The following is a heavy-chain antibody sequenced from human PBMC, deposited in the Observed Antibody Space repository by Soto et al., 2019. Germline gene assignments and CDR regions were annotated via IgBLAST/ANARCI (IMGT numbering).Heavy chain of an antibody. CDR2: ISGSGGST. J-gene: IGHJ4*02. CDR1: GFTFSSYA. CDR3: ASDPYYYASGY. V-gene: IGHV3-23*01. Sequence: PGGSLRLSCAASGFTFSSYAMNWVRQAPGKGLEWVSAISGSGGSTYYVDSVKGRFTISRDNSRNTLYLQMNSLRAEDTAVYYCASDPYYYASGYWGQGTLVTVSS. D-gene: IGHD3-10*01.